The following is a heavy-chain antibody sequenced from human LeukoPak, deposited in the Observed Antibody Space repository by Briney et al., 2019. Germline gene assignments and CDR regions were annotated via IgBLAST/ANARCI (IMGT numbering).Heavy chain of an antibody. Sequence: SETLSLTCTVSGGSISSYYWSWIRQPAGKGLEWIGRIYTSGSTNYNPSLKSRVTMSVDTSKNQFSLKLSSVTAADTAVYYCARGGRYYYDSSGYYTGYFQHWGQGTLVTVSS. J-gene: IGHJ1*01. CDR2: IYTSGST. CDR3: ARGGRYYYDSSGYYTGYFQH. V-gene: IGHV4-4*07. D-gene: IGHD3-22*01. CDR1: GGSISSYY.